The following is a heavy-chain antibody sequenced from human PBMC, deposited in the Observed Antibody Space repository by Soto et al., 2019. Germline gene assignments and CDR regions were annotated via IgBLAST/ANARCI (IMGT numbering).Heavy chain of an antibody. J-gene: IGHJ6*02. CDR3: ASLAGAQNYYGMDV. D-gene: IGHD6-19*01. V-gene: IGHV1-69*01. CDR2: IIPIFGTA. Sequence: SVKGSCNASGGPFISYAIIWVRQAPGQGLEWMGGIIPIFGTANYAQKFQGRVTITADESTSTAYMELSSLRSEDTAVYYCASLAGAQNYYGMDVWGQGTTVTVSS. CDR1: GGPFISYA.